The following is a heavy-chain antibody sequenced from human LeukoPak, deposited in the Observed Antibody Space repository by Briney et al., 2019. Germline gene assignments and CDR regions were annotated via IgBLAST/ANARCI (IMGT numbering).Heavy chain of an antibody. Sequence: PGGSLRLSCAASGFTFSSYWMSWVRQAPGKGLEWVSSISGSSSFTYYADSVKGRFTISRDNSKNMVYLQMNSLRAEDTAVYYCAKVLKGSSGGAAYYFDYWGQGTLVTVSS. V-gene: IGHV3-23*01. D-gene: IGHD2-8*02. J-gene: IGHJ4*02. CDR2: ISGSSSFT. CDR1: GFTFSSYW. CDR3: AKVLKGSSGGAAYYFDY.